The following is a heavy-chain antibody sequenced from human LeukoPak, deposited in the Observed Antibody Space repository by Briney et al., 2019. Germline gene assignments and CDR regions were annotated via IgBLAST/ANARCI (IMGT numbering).Heavy chain of an antibody. CDR3: ARGRRYCSGDNCYSGLDY. D-gene: IGHD2-15*01. CDR2: IHSGGTT. Sequence: PGGSLRLSCAVSGFTVSSNYMSWVRQAPGKGLEWVSLIHSGGTTDYADSVKGRFTISRDYSKNTVNLQINSLRADDTAVYYCARGRRYCSGDNCYSGLDYWGQGTLVTVSS. CDR1: GFTVSSNY. J-gene: IGHJ4*02. V-gene: IGHV3-53*01.